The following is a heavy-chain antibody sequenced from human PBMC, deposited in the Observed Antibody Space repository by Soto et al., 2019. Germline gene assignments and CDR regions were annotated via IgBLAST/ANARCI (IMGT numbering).Heavy chain of an antibody. CDR1: GGTFSSYA. CDR2: IIPIFGTA. Sequence: QVQLVQSGAEVKKPGSSVKVSCKASGGTFSSYAISWVRQAPGQGLEWMGGIIPIFGTANYAQKFQGRVTITADESTSTAYMELSSLRSEDTAVYYCASDYDFWSGYPEPYYYYYGMDVWGQGPTVTVSS. V-gene: IGHV1-69*01. D-gene: IGHD3-3*01. J-gene: IGHJ6*02. CDR3: ASDYDFWSGYPEPYYYYYGMDV.